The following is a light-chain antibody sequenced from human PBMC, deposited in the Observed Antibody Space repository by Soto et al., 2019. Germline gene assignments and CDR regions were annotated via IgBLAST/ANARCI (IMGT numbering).Light chain of an antibody. Sequence: QSALTQPPSASGSPGQSVTISCTGTSSDVGDYNYVSWYQQLPGKAPKLMIYEVSKRPSGVPDRFSGSKSGNTASLTVSGLQAEDEADYYCSSYAGSKAYVFGTGTKLTVL. CDR2: EVS. CDR1: SSDVGDYNY. CDR3: SSYAGSKAYV. V-gene: IGLV2-8*01. J-gene: IGLJ1*01.